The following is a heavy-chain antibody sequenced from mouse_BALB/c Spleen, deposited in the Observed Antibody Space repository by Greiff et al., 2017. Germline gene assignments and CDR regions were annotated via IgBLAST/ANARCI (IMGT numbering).Heavy chain of an antibody. D-gene: IGHD2-4*01. Sequence: QVQLKESGAELARPGASVKMSCKASGYTFTSYTMHWVKQRPGQGLEWIGYINPRSGYTNYNQKFKDKATLTADKSSSTAYMQLSSLTSEDSEVYYCARSSYDYDVSIDVWGAGTTVTVSS. CDR3: ARSSYDYDVSIDV. CDR2: INPRSGYT. J-gene: IGHJ1*01. V-gene: IGHV1-4*01. CDR1: GYTFTSYT.